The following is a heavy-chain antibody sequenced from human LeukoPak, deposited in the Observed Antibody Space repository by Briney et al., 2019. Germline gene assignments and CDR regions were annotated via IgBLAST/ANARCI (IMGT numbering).Heavy chain of an antibody. J-gene: IGHJ4*02. CDR1: GFTFSSYG. V-gene: IGHV3-30*02. CDR3: AKAPTPPPYTEYYFDY. Sequence: GGSLRLSCVASGFTFSSYGMHWVRQAPGKGLEWVAFIRYDGSNIYYADSVKGRFTISRDNSKNTLSLQMNSLRAEDTAVYYFAKAPTPPPYTEYYFDYWGQGTLVTVSS. CDR2: IRYDGSNI. D-gene: IGHD2-2*02.